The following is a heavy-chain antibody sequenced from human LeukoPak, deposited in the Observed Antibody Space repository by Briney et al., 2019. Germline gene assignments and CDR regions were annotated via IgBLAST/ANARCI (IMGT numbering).Heavy chain of an antibody. CDR1: GGTFSSYT. CDR2: IIPILGIA. CDR3: ARDISQFAYDSSGYVDY. D-gene: IGHD3-22*01. J-gene: IGHJ4*02. Sequence: ASVKVSCKASGGTFSSYTISWVRQAPGQGLEWMGRIIPILGIANYAQKFQGRVTITADKSTSTAYMELSSLRSEDTAVYYCARDISQFAYDSSGYVDYWVRGSVVSDSS. V-gene: IGHV1-69*04.